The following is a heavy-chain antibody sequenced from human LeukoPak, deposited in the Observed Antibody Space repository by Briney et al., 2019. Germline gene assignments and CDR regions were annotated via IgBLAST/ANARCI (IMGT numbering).Heavy chain of an antibody. Sequence: GASVKVSCKASGYTLTDYYMHWVRQAPGQGLEWMGRINPNSGGTNYQGRVTITRDTSISTVYMELSRLRSDDTAVYYCARVGYYESSGYYEYWGQGTLVTVSS. D-gene: IGHD3-22*01. CDR2: INPNSGGT. CDR1: GYTLTDYY. CDR3: ARVGYYESSGYYEY. V-gene: IGHV1-2*06. J-gene: IGHJ4*02.